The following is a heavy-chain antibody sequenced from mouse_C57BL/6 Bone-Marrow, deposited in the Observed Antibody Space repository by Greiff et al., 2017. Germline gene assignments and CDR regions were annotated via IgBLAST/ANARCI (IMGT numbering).Heavy chain of an antibody. J-gene: IGHJ4*01. CDR3: ARDDYSNYGYAMDD. D-gene: IGHD2-5*01. V-gene: IGHV1-61*01. CDR1: GYTFTSYW. Sequence: QVQLQQPGAELVRPGSSVKLSCKASGYTFTSYWMDWVKQRPGQGLEWIGNIYPSDSETHYNQKFKDKATLTVDKSSSTAYMQLSSLTSEDSAVYYCARDDYSNYGYAMDDWGQGTSVTVSS. CDR2: IYPSDSET.